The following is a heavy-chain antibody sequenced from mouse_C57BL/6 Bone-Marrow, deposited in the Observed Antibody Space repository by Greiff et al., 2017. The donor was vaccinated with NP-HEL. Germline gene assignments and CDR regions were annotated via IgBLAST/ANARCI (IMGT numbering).Heavy chain of an antibody. V-gene: IGHV1-4*01. D-gene: IGHD1-2*01. J-gene: IGHJ3*01. CDR1: GYTFTSYT. CDR3: ARVITPLQAWFAY. Sequence: QVQLKESGAELARPGASVKMSCKASGYTFTSYTMHWVKQRPGQGLAWIGYINPSSGYTKYNQKFKDKATLTADKSSSTAYMQLSSLTSEDSAVYYCARVITPLQAWFAYWGQGTLVTVSA. CDR2: INPSSGYT.